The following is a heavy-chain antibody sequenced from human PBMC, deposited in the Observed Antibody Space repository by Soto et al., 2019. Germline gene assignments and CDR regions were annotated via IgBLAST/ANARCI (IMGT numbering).Heavy chain of an antibody. CDR1: GYTFTSYG. CDR3: ARDGEVVPAANYYYYGMDV. CDR2: ISAYNGNT. J-gene: IGHJ6*02. V-gene: IGHV1-18*01. Sequence: AAVQVTCKDSGYTFTSYGISWVQQAPGQGLEWMGWISAYNGNTNYAQKLQGRVTMTTDTSTSTAYMELRSLRSDDTAVYYCARDGEVVPAANYYYYGMDVWGQGTTVPVSS. D-gene: IGHD2-2*01.